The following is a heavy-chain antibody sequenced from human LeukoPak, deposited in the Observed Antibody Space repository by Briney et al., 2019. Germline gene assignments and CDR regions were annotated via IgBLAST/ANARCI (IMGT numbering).Heavy chain of an antibody. Sequence: GGSLRLSCAASGFTFSIYAMTWVRQAPGKGLEWVSAISGSGGSTYYADSVKGRFTISRDNSKNTLYLQMNSLRAEDTAVYYCARRSGYCSSTSCYPDYWGQGTLVTVSS. CDR1: GFTFSIYA. CDR2: ISGSGGST. V-gene: IGHV3-23*01. J-gene: IGHJ4*02. CDR3: ARRSGYCSSTSCYPDY. D-gene: IGHD2-2*01.